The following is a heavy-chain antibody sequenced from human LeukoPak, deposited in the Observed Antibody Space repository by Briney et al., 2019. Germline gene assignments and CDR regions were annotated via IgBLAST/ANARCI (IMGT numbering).Heavy chain of an antibody. J-gene: IGHJ4*02. V-gene: IGHV3-23*01. CDR1: GFTFSSYG. Sequence: PGGTLRLSCAASGFTFSSYGMSWVRQAPGKGLEWVSAISGSGGSTYYADSVKGRFTISRDNSKNTLYLQMNSLRVEDTAVYYCATTLGSGWKFDYWGQGTLVTVSS. D-gene: IGHD6-19*01. CDR3: ATTLGSGWKFDY. CDR2: ISGSGGST.